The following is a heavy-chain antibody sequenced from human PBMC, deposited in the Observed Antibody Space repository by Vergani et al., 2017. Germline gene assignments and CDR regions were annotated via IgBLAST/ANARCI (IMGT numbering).Heavy chain of an antibody. CDR2: IYMNGNT. J-gene: IGHJ3*01. D-gene: IGHD2-2*01. Sequence: QVQLQESGPGLVKPSETLSLTCTVSGCSISSYYCSWIRQPAGKGLEWIGRIYMNGNTNYNPSLKSRVAVSVDTYKKQFSLKLTPVTAADTAIYYCARRTRCSGTTCPGAFDLWGQGTMVTVSA. V-gene: IGHV4-4*07. CDR3: ARRTRCSGTTCPGAFDL. CDR1: GCSISSYY.